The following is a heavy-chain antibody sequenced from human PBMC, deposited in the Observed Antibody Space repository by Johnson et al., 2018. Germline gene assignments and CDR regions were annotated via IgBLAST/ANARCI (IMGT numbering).Heavy chain of an antibody. CDR2: MSYDGSDR. Sequence: QVQLQESGGAVVQXGKSXRLXCAASGCTKSDYDMHWVRQAPGKGLELVTIMSYDGSDRYYREFVKGRFAISRDTSRNTPYLQMRGLRPEDTSVYYCALIPVSRLLITMIPVFPPGGLFFDIWGQGTFFDIWGQGTLVTKSS. CDR3: ALIPVSRLLITMIPVFPPGGLFFDIWGQGTFFDI. V-gene: IGHV3-30*03. J-gene: IGHJ3*02. CDR1: GCTKSDYD. D-gene: IGHD3-22*01.